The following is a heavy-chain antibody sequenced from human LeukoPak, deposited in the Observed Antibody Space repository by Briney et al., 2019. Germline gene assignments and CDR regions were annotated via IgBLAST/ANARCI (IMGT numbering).Heavy chain of an antibody. Sequence: GGSLRLSCAASGFTFSSYSMNWVRQAPGKGLEWVSYISSSSSTIYYADPVKGRFTISRDNSKNTLYLQMNSLRAEDTAVYYCAKDLAAGSGYYFDYWGQGTLVTVSS. CDR1: GFTFSSYS. CDR2: ISSSSSTI. CDR3: AKDLAAGSGYYFDY. J-gene: IGHJ4*02. D-gene: IGHD3-22*01. V-gene: IGHV3-48*01.